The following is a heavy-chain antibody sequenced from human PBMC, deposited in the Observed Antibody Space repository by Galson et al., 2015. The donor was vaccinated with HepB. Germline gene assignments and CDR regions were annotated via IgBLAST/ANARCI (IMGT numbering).Heavy chain of an antibody. CDR3: ARAKEGRGYFDY. D-gene: IGHD3-10*01. CDR1: GDSISNDRW. Sequence: LSLTCAVSGDSISNDRWWSWVRQPPGEGLEWIGEAYHSGGTNYRPSLKGRVTISVDKSKNQFSLKLTSVTAADTAVYYCARAKEGRGYFDYWGQGTLVTVSS. V-gene: IGHV4-4*02. J-gene: IGHJ4*02. CDR2: AYHSGGT.